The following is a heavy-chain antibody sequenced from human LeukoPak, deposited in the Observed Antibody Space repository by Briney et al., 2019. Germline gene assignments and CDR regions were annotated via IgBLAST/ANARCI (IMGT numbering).Heavy chain of an antibody. J-gene: IGHJ4*02. CDR3: ARRYDSSWTFDY. V-gene: IGHV4-39*01. CDR1: GGSISSDNYY. CDR2: IYYSGST. Sequence: PSETLSLTCTVSGGSISSDNYYWGWIRQPPGKGLEWIGTIYYSGSTYYNPSLKSRVTISVDTSNNQFSLKLSSVTAADTAVYYCARRYDSSWTFDYWGQGTLVTVSS. D-gene: IGHD6-13*01.